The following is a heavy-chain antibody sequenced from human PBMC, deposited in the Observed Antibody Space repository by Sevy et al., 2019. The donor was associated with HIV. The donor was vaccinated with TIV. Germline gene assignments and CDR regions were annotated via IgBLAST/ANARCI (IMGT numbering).Heavy chain of an antibody. CDR3: AKDVYDSSGYYPMGAFDI. CDR2: ISGSGGST. CDR1: RFTFVTYA. D-gene: IGHD3-22*01. J-gene: IGHJ3*02. Sequence: GGSLRLSCAASRFTFVTYAMNWVRQAPGKGLEWVSGISGSGGSTYYADSVKGRFTISRDNSKNTLYPQMNSLRAEDTAVYYCAKDVYDSSGYYPMGAFDIWGQGTMVTVSS. V-gene: IGHV3-23*01.